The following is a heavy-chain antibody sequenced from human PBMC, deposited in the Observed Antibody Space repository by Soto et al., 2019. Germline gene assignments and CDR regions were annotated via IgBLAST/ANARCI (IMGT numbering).Heavy chain of an antibody. J-gene: IGHJ6*04. CDR3: ARGGGELLEWRGYSGRDV. Sequence: SETLSLTCTVSGGSISSSSYYWGWIRQPPGKGLEWIGSIYYSGSTYYNPSLKSRVTISVDTSKNQFSLKLSSVTAADTAVYNWARGGGELLEWRGYSGRDVGGKGTRVTVP. CDR2: IYYSGST. D-gene: IGHD1-26*01. CDR1: GGSISSSSYY. V-gene: IGHV4-39*01.